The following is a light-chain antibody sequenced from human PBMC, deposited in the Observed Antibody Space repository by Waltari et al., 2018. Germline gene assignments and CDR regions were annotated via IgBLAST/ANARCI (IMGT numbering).Light chain of an antibody. Sequence: DIVMTQSPLSLSVTPGEPASISCKSSEDLLHIDGKTYLYWFVQKPGQSPQLLIQEIYNQFDGVPERFSGTGSATDFTLKISRVEAEDAGIYYCMQGIRLSSFGQGTKLEI. CDR2: EIY. V-gene: IGKV2-29*02. CDR3: MQGIRLSS. J-gene: IGKJ2*03. CDR1: EDLLHIDGKTY.